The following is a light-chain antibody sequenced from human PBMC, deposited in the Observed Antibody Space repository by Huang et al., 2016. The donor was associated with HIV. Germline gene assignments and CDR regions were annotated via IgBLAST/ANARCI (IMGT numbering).Light chain of an antibody. CDR1: QSVSSY. V-gene: IGKV3-11*01. CDR2: DAS. CDR3: QQRSKSLT. J-gene: IGKJ4*01. Sequence: EIVLTQSPATLSLSPGERATPSCRASQSVSSYLAWYQQKPGQAPRLLIYDASNRATGIPARFSGSGSGTDFTLTISSLEPEDFAVYYCQQRSKSLTFGGGTKVEIK.